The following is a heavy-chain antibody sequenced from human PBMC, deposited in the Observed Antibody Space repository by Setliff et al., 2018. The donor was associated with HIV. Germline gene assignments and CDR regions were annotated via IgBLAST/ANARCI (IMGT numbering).Heavy chain of an antibody. CDR2: IIPIFGTA. J-gene: IGHJ5*02. CDR1: GGTFSSYA. CDR3: ARDGEYYYDSSGPVFDP. Sequence: ASVKVSCKASGGTFSSYAISWVRQAPGQGLEWMGGIIPIFGTANYAQKFQGRVTITTDESTSTAYMELSSLRSDDTAVYYCARDGEYYYDSSGPVFDPWGRGTLVTVSS. D-gene: IGHD3-22*01. V-gene: IGHV1-69*05.